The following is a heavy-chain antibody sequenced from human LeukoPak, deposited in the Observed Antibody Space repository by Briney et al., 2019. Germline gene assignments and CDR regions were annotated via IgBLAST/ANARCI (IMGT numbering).Heavy chain of an antibody. CDR3: ASALTEKLVSFDY. J-gene: IGHJ4*02. D-gene: IGHD6-13*01. Sequence: SGGSLRSSCAASGFTFSSSAMSWVRQAPGKGLEWVSAISNNGGYTYYADSVQGRFTISRDNSKSTLCLQMNSLRAEDTAVYYCASALTEKLVSFDYWGQGTLVTVSS. CDR1: GFTFSSSA. CDR2: ISNNGGYT. V-gene: IGHV3-23*01.